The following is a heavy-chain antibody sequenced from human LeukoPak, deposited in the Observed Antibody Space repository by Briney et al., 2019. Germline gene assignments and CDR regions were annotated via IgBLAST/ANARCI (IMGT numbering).Heavy chain of an antibody. CDR1: GGTFSSYA. J-gene: IGHJ4*02. CDR3: ARGPYGSGAVDY. CDR2: IIPIFGTA. D-gene: IGHD3-10*01. Sequence: ASVKVSCKASGGTFSSYAISWVRQAPGQWLEWMGGIIPIFGTANYAQKFQGRVTTTTDESTSAAYMELSSLRSEDTAVYYCARGPYGSGAVDYWGQGTLVTVSS. V-gene: IGHV1-69*05.